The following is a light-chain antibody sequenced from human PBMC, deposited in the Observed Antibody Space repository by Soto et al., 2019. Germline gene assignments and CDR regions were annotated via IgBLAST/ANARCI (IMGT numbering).Light chain of an antibody. J-gene: IGLJ2*01. CDR1: SSDVGHYNL. Sequence: QSALTQPASVSGSPGQSITISCTGTSSDVGHYNLVSWYQQHPGKAPKLIIYEVSKRPSGVSNRFSGSKSGNTASLTISGLQAEDEADYYCSSFEASNNLLFGGGTKLTVL. V-gene: IGLV2-23*02. CDR2: EVS. CDR3: SSFEASNNLL.